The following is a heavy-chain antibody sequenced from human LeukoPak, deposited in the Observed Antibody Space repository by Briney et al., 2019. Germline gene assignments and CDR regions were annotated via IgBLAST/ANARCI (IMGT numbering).Heavy chain of an antibody. CDR3: ARNHYDFWSGYYTPYYYMDV. CDR1: GGSVSSGSYY. V-gene: IGHV4-61*01. J-gene: IGHJ6*03. Sequence: SETLSLTCTVSGGSVSSGSYYWSWIRQPPGRGLEWNGYIYYSGSTNYNPSLKSRDTISVDTSKNQFCLKVSTVDAADTAVYYCARNHYDFWSGYYTPYYYMDVWGKGTTVTVSS. D-gene: IGHD3-3*01. CDR2: IYYSGST.